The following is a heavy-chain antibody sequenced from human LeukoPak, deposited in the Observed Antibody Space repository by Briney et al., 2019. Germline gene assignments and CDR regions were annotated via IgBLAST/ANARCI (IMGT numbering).Heavy chain of an antibody. J-gene: IGHJ4*02. D-gene: IGHD3-16*01. CDR2: INPNSGDT. Sequence: ASVKVSCKASEYTFNGYYMHWVRQAPGQGLEWMGCINPNSGDTKYAQKFQGRVTMTRDTSISTAYIELSRLRPDDTAVYYCARDNDSRDPPHFDYWGQGTLVTVSS. V-gene: IGHV1-2*02. CDR3: ARDNDSRDPPHFDY. CDR1: EYTFNGYY.